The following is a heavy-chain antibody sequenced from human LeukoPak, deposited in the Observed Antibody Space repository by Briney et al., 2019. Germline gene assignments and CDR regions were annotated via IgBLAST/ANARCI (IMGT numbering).Heavy chain of an antibody. D-gene: IGHD3-16*01. CDR1: GYTFTGYY. CDR2: INPNSGGT. J-gene: IGHJ5*02. CDR3: ARASFWESPINGFAP. Sequence: GASVKVSCKASGYTFTGYYMHWVRQAPGQGLEWMGWINPNSGGTTYAQNFQGRVTMTMDTSISTAYMQLSRLRSDDTAVYYCARASFWESPINGFAPWGQGTLVTVSS. V-gene: IGHV1-2*02.